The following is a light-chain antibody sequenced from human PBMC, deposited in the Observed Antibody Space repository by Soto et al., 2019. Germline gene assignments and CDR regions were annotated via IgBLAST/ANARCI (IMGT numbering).Light chain of an antibody. CDR2: DAS. J-gene: IGKJ3*01. CDR3: QQYDNLFT. Sequence: DIPMTPSPSSLSASVGDRVTITCQASQDISNYLNWYLQKPGKAPKLLIYDASNLETGVPSRFSGSGPGTDCTFTISSLQPEDIASYYCQQYDNLFTFGPGTKVDIK. CDR1: QDISNY. V-gene: IGKV1-33*01.